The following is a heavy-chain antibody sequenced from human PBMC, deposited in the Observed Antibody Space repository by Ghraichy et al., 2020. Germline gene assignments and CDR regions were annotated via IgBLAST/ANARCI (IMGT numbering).Heavy chain of an antibody. J-gene: IGHJ6*02. CDR2: ISGDGSGT. CDR1: GFTFDAYA. Sequence: GESLNISCAASGFTFDAYAMHWVRQVPGKVLEWVSLISGDGSGTYYPDSLKGRFTVSRDNSKNSLYLQMNNLRSEDTAVYDCVKDNRRKGMDVWGQGTTVTVSS. CDR3: VKDNRRKGMDV. V-gene: IGHV3-43*02. D-gene: IGHD1-14*01.